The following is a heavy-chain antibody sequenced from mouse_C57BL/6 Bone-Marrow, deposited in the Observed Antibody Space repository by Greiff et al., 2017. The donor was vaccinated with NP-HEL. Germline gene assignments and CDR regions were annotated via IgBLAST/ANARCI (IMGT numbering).Heavy chain of an antibody. J-gene: IGHJ3*01. CDR1: GFTFSSYA. Sequence: EVQLVESGGGLVKPGGSLKLSCAASGFTFSSYAMSWVRQTPEKRLEWVATISDGGSYTYYPDNVKGRFTISRDNAKNNLYLQMSHLKSEDTAMYYCARGIYDGSLAWFAYWGKGTLVTVSA. CDR2: ISDGGSYT. D-gene: IGHD2-3*01. V-gene: IGHV5-4*01. CDR3: ARGIYDGSLAWFAY.